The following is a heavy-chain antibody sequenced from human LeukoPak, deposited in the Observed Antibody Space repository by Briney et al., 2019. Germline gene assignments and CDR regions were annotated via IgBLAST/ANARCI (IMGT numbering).Heavy chain of an antibody. CDR1: GGPISSYY. V-gene: IGHV4-4*07. J-gene: IGHJ5*02. CDR2: IYTSGST. D-gene: IGHD3-22*01. Sequence: KPSETLSLTCTVSGGPISSYYWSWIRQPAGKGLEWIGRIYTSGSTNYNPSLKSRVTMSVDTSKNQFSLKLSSVTAADTAVYYCARESDYYDSSGSAWFDPWGQGTLVTVSS. CDR3: ARESDYYDSSGSAWFDP.